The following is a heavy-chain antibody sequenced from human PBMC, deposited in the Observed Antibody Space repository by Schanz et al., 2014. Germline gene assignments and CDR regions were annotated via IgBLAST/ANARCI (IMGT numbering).Heavy chain of an antibody. CDR2: LYFGGST. CDR1: GVSITNNY. Sequence: QVQLQESGPGLVKPSETLSLTCTISGVSITNNYCAWIRQTPGKGLEWIGGLYFGGSTYSNPSLESRVTMSIDTSKNQVSLKVTSVSAADTAIYYCAIIGGPGTYHLDPWGQGTLVTVSS. V-gene: IGHV4-59*04. D-gene: IGHD3-10*01. J-gene: IGHJ5*02. CDR3: AIIGGPGTYHLDP.